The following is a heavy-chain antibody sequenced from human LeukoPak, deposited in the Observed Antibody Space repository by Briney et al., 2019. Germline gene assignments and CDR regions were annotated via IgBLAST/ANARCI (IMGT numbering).Heavy chain of an antibody. CDR2: MNLSGGGR. CDR3: ARNAGYIVVVPAAKPVGFDP. V-gene: IGHV1-46*03. CDR1: GYTFTSYY. D-gene: IGHD2-2*02. Sequence: ASVKVSCKASGYTFTSYYMHWVRQAPGQGLGGMGIMNLSGGGRSYAKKSQGRVTMTRDTSTSTVYMELSSLRSEDTAVYYCARNAGYIVVVPAAKPVGFDPWGQGTLVTVSS. J-gene: IGHJ5*02.